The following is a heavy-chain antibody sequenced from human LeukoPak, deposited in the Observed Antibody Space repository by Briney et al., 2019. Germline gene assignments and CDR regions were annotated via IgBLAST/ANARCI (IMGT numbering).Heavy chain of an antibody. CDR2: ISAYNGNT. D-gene: IGHD3-3*01. CDR3: ARGTTLGRLGNAFDI. Sequence: ASVKVSCKASGYTFTSYGICWVRQAPGQGLEWMGWISAYNGNTNYAQKLQGRVTMTTDTSASTAYMELRSLRSDDTAVYYCARGTTLGRLGNAFDIWGQGTMVTVSS. V-gene: IGHV1-18*01. J-gene: IGHJ3*02. CDR1: GYTFTSYG.